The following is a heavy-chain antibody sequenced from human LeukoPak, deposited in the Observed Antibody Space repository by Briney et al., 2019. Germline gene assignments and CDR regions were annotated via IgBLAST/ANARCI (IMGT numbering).Heavy chain of an antibody. J-gene: IGHJ3*02. Sequence: GGSLRLPCAASGFTFSSYGMHWVRQAPGKGLEWVAVIWYDGSNKYYADSVKGRFTISRDNSKNTLYLQMNSLRAEDTAVYYCARVDYGSGSYAGDAFDIWGQGTMVTVSS. V-gene: IGHV3-33*08. CDR2: IWYDGSNK. D-gene: IGHD3-10*01. CDR3: ARVDYGSGSYAGDAFDI. CDR1: GFTFSSYG.